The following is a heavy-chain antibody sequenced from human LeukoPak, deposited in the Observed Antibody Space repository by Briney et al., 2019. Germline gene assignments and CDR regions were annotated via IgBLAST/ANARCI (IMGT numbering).Heavy chain of an antibody. CDR3: ARVPVDTAMVSRYFDY. V-gene: IGHV4-59*01. CDR1: GGSISSYY. CDR2: IYYSGST. D-gene: IGHD5-18*01. Sequence: SETLSLTCTVSGGSISSYYWSWIRQPPGKGMEWIGYIYYSGSTNYNPSLKSRVTISVDTSKNQFSLKLSSVTAADTAVYYCARVPVDTAMVSRYFDYWGQGTLVTVSS. J-gene: IGHJ4*02.